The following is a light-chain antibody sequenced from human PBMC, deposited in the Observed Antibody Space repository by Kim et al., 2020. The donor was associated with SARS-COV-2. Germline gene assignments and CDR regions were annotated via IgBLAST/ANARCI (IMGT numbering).Light chain of an antibody. J-gene: IGKJ5*01. Sequence: ESVLTQSPGTLSLSPGERATLSCRASQSLDSAHLAWYQQQPGQAPRLLIYGASNRATGIPDRFSGSGSGTDFTLTISRVEPEDFAVYYCQQYGDFLGQGTRLEIK. CDR3: QQYGDF. V-gene: IGKV3-20*01. CDR2: GAS. CDR1: QSLDSAH.